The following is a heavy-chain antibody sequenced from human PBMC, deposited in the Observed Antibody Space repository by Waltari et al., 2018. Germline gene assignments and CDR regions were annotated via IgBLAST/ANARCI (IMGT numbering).Heavy chain of an antibody. Sequence: QVQLVQSGAEVKKPGASVKVSCKASGYTFTGYYMHWVRQSPGQGLEWLGWINPNSGGTNYEQKCQGRVTMTREKSISTDYMELSRLRSDDTAVYYCARGKAARLGDYYYGMDVWGQGTTVTVTS. D-gene: IGHD6-6*01. CDR2: INPNSGGT. J-gene: IGHJ6*02. CDR3: ARGKAARLGDYYYGMDV. V-gene: IGHV1-2*02. CDR1: GYTFTGYY.